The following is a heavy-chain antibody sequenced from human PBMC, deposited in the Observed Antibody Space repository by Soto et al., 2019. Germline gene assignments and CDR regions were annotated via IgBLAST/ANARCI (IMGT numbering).Heavy chain of an antibody. CDR3: ARQYCSSTSCYHRGWFDP. D-gene: IGHD2-2*01. Sequence: NPGGSLRLSCAASGFTFSDYYMSWIRQAPGKGLEWVSYISSSGSTIYYADSVKGRFTISRDNAKNSLYLQMNSLRAEDTAVYYCARQYCSSTSCYHRGWFDPWGQGTLVTVSS. J-gene: IGHJ5*02. CDR2: ISSSGSTI. V-gene: IGHV3-11*01. CDR1: GFTFSDYY.